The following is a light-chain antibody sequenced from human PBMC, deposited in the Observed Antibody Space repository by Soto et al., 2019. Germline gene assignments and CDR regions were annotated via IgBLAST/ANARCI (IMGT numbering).Light chain of an antibody. CDR3: QQLVTSPFT. J-gene: IGKJ3*01. Sequence: EIVLTQSPGTLSLSPGERATLSCRASQSVTSTYLAWYQQKPGQAPRLLIFGASHRATDIPDRFSGSGSGTDFTLTISRLDPEDFAVYYCQQLVTSPFTFGPGTRVDFK. V-gene: IGKV3-20*01. CDR1: QSVTSTY. CDR2: GAS.